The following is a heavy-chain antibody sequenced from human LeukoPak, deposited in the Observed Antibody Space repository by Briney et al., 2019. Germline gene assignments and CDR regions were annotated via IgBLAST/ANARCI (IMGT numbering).Heavy chain of an antibody. Sequence: GGSLRLSCAASGFTFSSYSMHWVRQAPGKGLEYVSAITSNGATTYYANSVKGRFTVSRDSSKNTLYLQMGSLRAEDMAVYYCARGSERQLGLLDYWGQGTLVTVSS. CDR3: ARGSERQLGLLDY. J-gene: IGHJ4*02. D-gene: IGHD1-1*01. V-gene: IGHV3-64*01. CDR1: GFTFSSYS. CDR2: ITSNGATT.